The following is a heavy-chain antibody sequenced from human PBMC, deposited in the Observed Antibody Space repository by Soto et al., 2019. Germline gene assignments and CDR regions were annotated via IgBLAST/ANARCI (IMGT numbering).Heavy chain of an antibody. CDR1: GRSLSGYY. V-gene: IGHV4-34*01. CDR2: TNRSGST. J-gene: IGHJ6*02. D-gene: IGHD1-26*01. CDR3: ARGRGGATRYYYYGMDV. Sequence: SQTLSLTXAVYGRSLSGYYWSCIRPPPGKGLEWIGATNRSGSTNYNPSLKSRVTISVDTSKNQFSLKLSSVTAADTAVYYCARGRGGATRYYYYGMDVWGQGTTVTVSS.